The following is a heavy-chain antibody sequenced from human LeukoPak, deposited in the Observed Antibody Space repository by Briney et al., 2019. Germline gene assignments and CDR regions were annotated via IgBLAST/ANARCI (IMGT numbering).Heavy chain of an antibody. Sequence: PGRSLRLSCAASGFTFSSYGMHWVRQAPGKGLEWVAVISYDGSNKYYADSVKGRFTISRDNSKNTLYLQMNSLRAEDTAVYYCARIDSPLDYWGQGTLVTVSS. CDR1: GFTFSSYG. V-gene: IGHV3-30*03. J-gene: IGHJ4*02. CDR3: ARIDSPLDY. D-gene: IGHD3-9*01. CDR2: ISYDGSNK.